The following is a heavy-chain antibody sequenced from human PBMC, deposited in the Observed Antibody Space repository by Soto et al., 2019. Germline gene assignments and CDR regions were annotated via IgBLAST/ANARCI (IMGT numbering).Heavy chain of an antibody. CDR3: TRLQYGSGWRGYYYYGMDV. D-gene: IGHD3-10*01. Sequence: GGSLRLSCAASGFTFSGSAMHWVRQASGKGLEWVGRIRSKANSYATAYAASVKGRFTISRDDSKNTAYLQMNSLKTEDTAVYYCTRLQYGSGWRGYYYYGMDVWGQGTTVTVSS. CDR2: IRSKANSYAT. CDR1: GFTFSGSA. V-gene: IGHV3-73*01. J-gene: IGHJ6*02.